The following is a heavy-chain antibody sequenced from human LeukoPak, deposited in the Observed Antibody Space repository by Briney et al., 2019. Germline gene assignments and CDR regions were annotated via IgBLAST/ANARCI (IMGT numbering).Heavy chain of an antibody. D-gene: IGHD2-21*01. J-gene: IGHJ4*02. CDR2: INTKGET. CDR3: ATSNDAKIAPFDH. V-gene: IGHV4-4*09. CDR1: GVSMSAYQ. Sequence: SETLSLTCTVSGVSMSAYQWSWVRQSPEKGLEWIGCINTKGETSYNPSLKSRVTTSVGTSKSQFSLRLTSVIAADTAVYYCATSNDAKIAPFDHWGQGAPVTVSS.